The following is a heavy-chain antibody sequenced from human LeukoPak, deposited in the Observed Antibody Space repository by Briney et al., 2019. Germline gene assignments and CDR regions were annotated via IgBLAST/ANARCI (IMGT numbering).Heavy chain of an antibody. Sequence: GGSLRLSCAASGFTFSSYGMSWVRQAPGKGLEWVSVISGSGGSTYYADSVKGRFTISRDNARNSLYLQMNSLRAEDTAVYYCASGGSSCWCSMDVWGKGTTVTVSS. CDR1: GFTFSSYG. V-gene: IGHV3-23*01. J-gene: IGHJ6*04. D-gene: IGHD6-13*01. CDR3: ASGGSSCWCSMDV. CDR2: ISGSGGST.